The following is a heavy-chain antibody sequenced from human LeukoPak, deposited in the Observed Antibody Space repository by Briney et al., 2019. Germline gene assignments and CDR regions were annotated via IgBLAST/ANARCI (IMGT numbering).Heavy chain of an antibody. CDR1: GGSFSGYY. V-gene: IGHV4-34*01. J-gene: IGHJ6*02. CDR3: ARGRSSIRAGSGSYKQVYYYYYGVDV. CDR2: INHSGST. D-gene: IGHD3-10*01. Sequence: SETLSLTCAVYGGSFSGYYWSWIRQPPGKGLEWIGEINHSGSTNYNPSLKSRVTISVDTSKNQFSLKLSSVTAADTAVYYCARGRSSIRAGSGSYKQVYYYYYGVDVWGQGTTVTVSS.